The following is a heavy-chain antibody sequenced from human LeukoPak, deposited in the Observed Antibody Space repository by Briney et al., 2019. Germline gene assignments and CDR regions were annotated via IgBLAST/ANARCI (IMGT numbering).Heavy chain of an antibody. CDR1: GFTFTSSA. V-gene: IGHV1-58*01. CDR3: AAGWLLPLDAFDI. CDR2: IVVGSGNT. J-gene: IGHJ3*02. D-gene: IGHD3-22*01. Sequence: SVKVSCKASGFTFTSSAVQWVRQARGQRLEWIGWIVVGSGNTNYAQKLQERVTITRDMSTSTAYMEPSSLRSEDTAVYYCAAGWLLPLDAFDIWGQGTMVTVSS.